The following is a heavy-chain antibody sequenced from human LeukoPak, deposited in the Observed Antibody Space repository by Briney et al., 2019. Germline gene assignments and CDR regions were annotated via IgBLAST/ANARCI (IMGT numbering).Heavy chain of an antibody. CDR2: IDRDGRVQ. CDR1: GCNTHYW. CDR3: EGRSDEVVSGEYYYYMDV. V-gene: IGHV3-7*01. Sequence: PGGCLRLASTAYGCNTHYWLSWVRQSPGEGLEWGANIDRDGRVQHYVDSVEGRFTISRDSAKNSLPLQMHRLRAEDTAVFLLEGRSDEVVSGEYYYYMDVWGTRTRVTVSS. J-gene: IGHJ6*03. D-gene: IGHD3-22*01.